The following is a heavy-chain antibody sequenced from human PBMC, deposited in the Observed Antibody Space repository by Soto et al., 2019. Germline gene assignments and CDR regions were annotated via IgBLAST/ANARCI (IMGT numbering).Heavy chain of an antibody. Sequence: VQLAESGGGLVQPGRSLRLSCATSGFRFGDYGMSWFRQAPGKGLEWVGFISTEPYGAATQYAASVKGRFTITRDDSKRIVELQVSSLEAEDTASYYCSRKVALSGVVLPTHWFDSWGQGTLVTVSS. CDR1: GFRFGDYG. D-gene: IGHD3-3*01. CDR2: ISTEPYGAAT. V-gene: IGHV3-49*03. CDR3: SRKVALSGVVLPTHWFDS. J-gene: IGHJ5*01.